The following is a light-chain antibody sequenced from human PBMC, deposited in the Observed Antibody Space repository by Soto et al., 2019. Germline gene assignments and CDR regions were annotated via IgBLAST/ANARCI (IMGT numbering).Light chain of an antibody. CDR2: EVN. Sequence: QSALTQPASVSGSPGQSITISCTGTSSDVGRYNYVSWYQHHPGKAPKLMIYEVNKRPSGVPDRFSGSKSGNTASLTVSGLQAEDEADYYCSSYAGSSNVFGTGTKLTVL. CDR1: SSDVGRYNY. V-gene: IGLV2-8*01. J-gene: IGLJ1*01. CDR3: SSYAGSSNV.